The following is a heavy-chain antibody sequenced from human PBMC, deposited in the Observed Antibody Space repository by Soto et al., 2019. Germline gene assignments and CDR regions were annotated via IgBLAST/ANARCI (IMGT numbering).Heavy chain of an antibody. Sequence: VQLLESGGGLVQPGGSLRLSCAASGFTFSSYAMSWVRQAPGKGVEWVSAISGSGGSTYYADSVKGRFTISRDNSKNFLYQQMNSLIAEDTAVDYCWKDYQDFWRLYWYFESLGPSQPGNCLL. CDR1: GFTFSSYA. CDR2: ISGSGGST. CDR3: WKDYQDFWRLYWYFES. D-gene: IGHD3-3*01. V-gene: IGHV3-23*01. J-gene: IGHJ2*01.